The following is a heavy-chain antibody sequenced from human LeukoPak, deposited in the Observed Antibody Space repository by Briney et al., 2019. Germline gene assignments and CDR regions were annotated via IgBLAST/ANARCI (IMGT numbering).Heavy chain of an antibody. CDR3: VRGLASGYGSGSYSDY. Sequence: GAAVKVSSTASGYTFTRYGISWVGQAPGQGGGGMGWISAYNGNTNYAQKLYGRVTMTTDTSTSTAYMELRSLRSDDTAVYYCVRGLASGYGSGSYSDYWGQGTLVTVSS. D-gene: IGHD3-10*01. J-gene: IGHJ4*02. CDR2: ISAYNGNT. CDR1: GYTFTRYG. V-gene: IGHV1-18*04.